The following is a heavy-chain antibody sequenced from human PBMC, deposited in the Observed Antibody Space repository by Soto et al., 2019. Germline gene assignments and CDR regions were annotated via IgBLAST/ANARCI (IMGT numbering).Heavy chain of an antibody. Sequence: QVQLVQSGAEVKKPGSSVKVSCKASGVTFSSYAISWVRQAPGQGLEWVGRIIPILGIANYAQKFQGRVTITADKSTSTGYMELSSLRSEDTAVYYWAGGYREAGYWGQGTLVTVSS. J-gene: IGHJ4*02. CDR3: AGGYREAGY. V-gene: IGHV1-69*02. CDR1: GVTFSSYA. D-gene: IGHD5-12*01. CDR2: IIPILGIA.